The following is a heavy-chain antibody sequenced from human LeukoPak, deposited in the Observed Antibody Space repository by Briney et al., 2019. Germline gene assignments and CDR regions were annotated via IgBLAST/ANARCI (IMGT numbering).Heavy chain of an antibody. Sequence: PGGSLRLSCAASGFTFDDYGMSWVRQAPGKGLEWVSGINWNGGSTGYADSVKGRFTISRDNAKKSLFLQMNSLRAEDTALYYCARDPYYSSSSPYFDYWGQGVLVTVSS. CDR2: INWNGGST. D-gene: IGHD6-6*01. V-gene: IGHV3-20*04. CDR3: ARDPYYSSSSPYFDY. J-gene: IGHJ4*02. CDR1: GFTFDDYG.